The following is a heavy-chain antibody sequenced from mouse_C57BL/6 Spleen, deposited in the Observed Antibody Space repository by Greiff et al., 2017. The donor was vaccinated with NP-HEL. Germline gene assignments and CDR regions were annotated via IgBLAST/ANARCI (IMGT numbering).Heavy chain of an antibody. CDR2: INPSSGYT. Sequence: VQLQQSGAELARPGASVKMSCKASGYTFTSYTMHWVKQRPGQGLEWIGYINPSSGYTKYNQKFKDKATLTADKSSSTAYMQLSILTSEDSAVYYCARGDTTVVEGFAYWGQGTLVTVSA. CDR1: GYTFTSYT. CDR3: ARGDTTVVEGFAY. D-gene: IGHD1-1*01. V-gene: IGHV1-4*01. J-gene: IGHJ3*01.